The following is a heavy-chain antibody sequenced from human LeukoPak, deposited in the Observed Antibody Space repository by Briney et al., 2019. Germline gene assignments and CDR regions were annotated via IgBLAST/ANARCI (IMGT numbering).Heavy chain of an antibody. V-gene: IGHV3-30*03. CDR3: AREHASGGAFDI. CDR2: ISYDGSNK. CDR1: GFTFSSYG. Sequence: GGSLRLSCVASGFTFSSYGMHWVRQAPGKGLEWVALISYDGSNKYYADSVKGRFTISRDNSKNTLYLQMNSLRAEDTALYYCAREHASGGAFDIWGQGTMVTVSS. J-gene: IGHJ3*02. D-gene: IGHD1-26*01.